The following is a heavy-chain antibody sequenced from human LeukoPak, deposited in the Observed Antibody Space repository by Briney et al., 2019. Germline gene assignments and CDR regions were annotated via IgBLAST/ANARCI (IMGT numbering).Heavy chain of an antibody. CDR2: ISDSGGTT. V-gene: IGHV3-23*01. D-gene: IGHD3-16*01. CDR3: ASRWGYSFDH. CDR1: GISFSSYV. J-gene: IGHJ4*02. Sequence: PGGSLRLSCAASGISFSSYVMSWVRQVPGKGLEWVSVISDSGGTTYYADSVKGRFTISRDNSKNTLYLQMNSLRAEDTAIYYCASRWGYSFDHWGQGTLVTVSS.